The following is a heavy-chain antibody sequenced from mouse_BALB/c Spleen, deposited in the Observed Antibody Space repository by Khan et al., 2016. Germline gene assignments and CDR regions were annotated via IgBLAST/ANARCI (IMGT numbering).Heavy chain of an antibody. D-gene: IGHD1-1*01. Sequence: EVQLQESGPDLVKPSQSLSLTCTVTAYSITSGYTWHWLRQFPGTKLEWMGHIHYSGSTKYTPSLSSRISITRDTSQHQFFMQLSSVTAEETATCECSTNSWGFAYWGQGTLVTVSA. CDR2: IHYSGST. CDR1: AYSITSGYT. CDR3: STNSWGFAY. J-gene: IGHJ3*01. V-gene: IGHV3-1*02.